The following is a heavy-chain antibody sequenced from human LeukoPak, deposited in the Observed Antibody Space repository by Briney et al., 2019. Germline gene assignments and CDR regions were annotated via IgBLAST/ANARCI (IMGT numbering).Heavy chain of an antibody. CDR2: ISYDGSNK. J-gene: IGHJ4*02. Sequence: GGSLRLSCAASGFTFSSYAMHWVRQAPGKGLEWVAVISYDGSNKYYADSVKGRFTISRDNSKNTLYLQMNSLRAEDTAVYYCAASRKVSGYYWPYHYWGQGTLVTVSS. CDR3: AASRKVSGYYWPYHY. V-gene: IGHV3-30*14. CDR1: GFTFSSYA. D-gene: IGHD3-22*01.